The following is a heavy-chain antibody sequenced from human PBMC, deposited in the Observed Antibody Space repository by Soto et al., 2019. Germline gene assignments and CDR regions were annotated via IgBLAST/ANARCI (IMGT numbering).Heavy chain of an antibody. J-gene: IGHJ4*02. V-gene: IGHV1-18*04. CDR3: ARERAVGLYLDD. CDR1: GDTFTNLG. CDR2: ISAFNGNT. Sequence: QVQLLQSGPEVKKPGTSVKVSCKASGDTFTNLGISWVRQAPGQGLEWMGWISAFNGNTNYAQKFQGRVTMTTETSKRTLYMELRSLRSDDTAVYYCARERAVGLYLDDWGQGTLVTVSS. D-gene: IGHD6-19*01.